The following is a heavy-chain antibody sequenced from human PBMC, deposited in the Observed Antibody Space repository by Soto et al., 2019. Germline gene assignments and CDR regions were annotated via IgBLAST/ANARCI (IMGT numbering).Heavy chain of an antibody. V-gene: IGHV4-34*01. Sequence: SETLSLTCAVYGGSFSGYYWSWIRQPPGKGLEWIGEINHSGSTNYNPSLKSRVTISVDTSKNQFSLKLSSVTAADTAVYYCERGLTIKIFGMGYYYGMDVWGQGTTVTVSS. J-gene: IGHJ6*02. CDR1: GGSFSGYY. D-gene: IGHD3-3*01. CDR3: ERGLTIKIFGMGYYYGMDV. CDR2: INHSGST.